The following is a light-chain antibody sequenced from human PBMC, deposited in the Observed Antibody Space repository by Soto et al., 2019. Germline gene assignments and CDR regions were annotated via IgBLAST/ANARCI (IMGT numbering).Light chain of an antibody. CDR3: QQYNNWPRT. CDR2: GFS. J-gene: IGKJ3*01. CDR1: QSISSN. V-gene: IGKV3D-15*01. Sequence: EIVMTQSPATLSVSPGERATLSCRASQSISSNLAWYQQKPGQAPTLLLYGFSTRATGIPTRFSGSGSGTEFTLTISSLQSEDCAIYYCQQYNNWPRTFGPGTRVDF.